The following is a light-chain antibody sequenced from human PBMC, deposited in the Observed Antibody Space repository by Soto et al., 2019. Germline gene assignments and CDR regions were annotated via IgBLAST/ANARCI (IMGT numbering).Light chain of an antibody. J-gene: IGLJ3*02. CDR3: CSYAGSSTWV. V-gene: IGLV2-23*02. CDR1: SSDVGSYDL. Sequence: QSALTQPASVSGSPGQSITISCSGASSDVGSYDLVSWYQQHPGKAPKLILYEVFKRPSGISTRFSGSKSGNTASLTISGLQAADEADYYCCSYAGSSTWVFGGGTKVTVL. CDR2: EVF.